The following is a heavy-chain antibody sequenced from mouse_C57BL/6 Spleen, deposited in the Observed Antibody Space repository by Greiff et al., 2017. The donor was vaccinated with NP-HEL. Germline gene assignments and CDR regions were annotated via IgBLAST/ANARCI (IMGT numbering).Heavy chain of an antibody. D-gene: IGHD2-5*01. CDR3: ASGYSNYPYYFDY. Sequence: VQLQQPGAELVEPGASVKMSCKASGYTFTSYWITWVKQRPGQGLEWIGDIYPGSGSTNYNEKFKSKATLTLDTSSSTAYMQLSSLTSEDSAVYYCASGYSNYPYYFDYWGQGTTLTVSS. V-gene: IGHV1-55*01. CDR1: GYTFTSYW. J-gene: IGHJ2*01. CDR2: IYPGSGST.